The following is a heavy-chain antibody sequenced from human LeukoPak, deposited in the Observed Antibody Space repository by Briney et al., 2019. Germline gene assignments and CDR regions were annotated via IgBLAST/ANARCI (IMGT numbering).Heavy chain of an antibody. Sequence: PGGSLRLSCVTSGFTFNRYWMSWVRQAPGKGLEWVANIKQHGSEKYYVESVKGRFTISRDNSKNTLYLQLNSLRAEDTAVYYCARDMTTVTTGDYWGQGTLVTVSS. J-gene: IGHJ4*02. CDR2: IKQHGSEK. CDR3: ARDMTTVTTGDY. V-gene: IGHV3-7*01. CDR1: GFTFNRYW. D-gene: IGHD4-17*01.